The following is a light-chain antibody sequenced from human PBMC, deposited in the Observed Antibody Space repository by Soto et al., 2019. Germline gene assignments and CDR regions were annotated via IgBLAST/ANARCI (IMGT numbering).Light chain of an antibody. V-gene: IGKV1-39*01. Sequence: IQLTQSPSSLSASVGDRVTITCRASQGINKFLAWYQQKPGKAPKFLIYSVSSLQSGVPSRFSGSGSGTDFTLTINSLQPEDFATYYCQQGYTSSITFGQGTRLEIK. CDR2: SVS. J-gene: IGKJ5*01. CDR3: QQGYTSSIT. CDR1: QGINKF.